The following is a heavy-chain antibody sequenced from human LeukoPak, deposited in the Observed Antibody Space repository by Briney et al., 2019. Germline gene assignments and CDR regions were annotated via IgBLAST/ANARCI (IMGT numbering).Heavy chain of an antibody. CDR3: ARTGYRSSFPDY. J-gene: IGHJ4*02. Sequence: SETLSLTCTVSGGSISGSSYYWGWIRQPPGKGLEWIGSIYYSGSTYYNPSPKSRVTISVDTSKNQFSLKLSSVTAADTAVCYCARTGYRSSFPDYWGQGTLVTVSS. CDR2: IYYSGST. CDR1: GGSISGSSYY. D-gene: IGHD6-6*01. V-gene: IGHV4-39*01.